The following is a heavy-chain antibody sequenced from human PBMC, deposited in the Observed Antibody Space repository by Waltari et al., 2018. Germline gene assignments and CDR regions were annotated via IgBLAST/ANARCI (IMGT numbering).Heavy chain of an antibody. Sequence: EVQLLESGGGLVQPGGSLTLSCVVSGFTLNNYAMSWVRQVPGKGLEWVSAIGASGKTYYAESVKGRFTISKDSSKNTLYLQMNSLRVEDTAVYYCAKEVWQQLVRMVGWFDPWGQGTLVTVSS. CDR3: AKEVWQQLVRMVGWFDP. V-gene: IGHV3-23*01. CDR2: IGASGKT. D-gene: IGHD6-13*01. CDR1: GFTLNNYA. J-gene: IGHJ5*02.